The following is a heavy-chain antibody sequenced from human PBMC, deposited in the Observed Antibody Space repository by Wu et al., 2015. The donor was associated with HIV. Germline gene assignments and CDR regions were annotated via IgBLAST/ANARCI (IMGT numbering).Heavy chain of an antibody. D-gene: IGHD5-18*01. CDR3: ARRDTAMVLYYYYYGMDV. V-gene: IGHV1-8*01. CDR2: MNPNSGNT. J-gene: IGHJ6*02. Sequence: QVQLVQSGAEVKKPGASVKVSCKASGYTFTSYDINWVRQATGQGLEWMGWMNPNSGNTGYAQKFQGRVTMTRNTSISTAYMELSSLRSEDTAVYYCARRDTAMVLYYYYYGMDVWGQGTTVTVSS. CDR1: GYTFTSYD.